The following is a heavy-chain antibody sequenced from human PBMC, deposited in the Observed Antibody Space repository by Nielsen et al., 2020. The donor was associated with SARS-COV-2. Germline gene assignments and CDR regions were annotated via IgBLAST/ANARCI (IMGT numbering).Heavy chain of an antibody. V-gene: IGHV4-4*02. J-gene: IGHJ4*02. CDR2: IYHSGST. D-gene: IGHD6-25*01. CDR1: GDSITSPNF. CDR3: ARVPWGSGAEWTSDY. Sequence: SCAVSGDSITSPNFWSWVRQPPGKGLEWIGEIYHSGSTNYNPSLKSRITISVDKSKNQFSLNLSSVTAADTAIYYCARVPWGSGAEWTSDYWGQGTLVTVSS.